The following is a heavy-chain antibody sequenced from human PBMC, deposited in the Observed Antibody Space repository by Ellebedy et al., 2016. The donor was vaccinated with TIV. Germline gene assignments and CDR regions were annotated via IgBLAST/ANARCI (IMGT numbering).Heavy chain of an antibody. CDR3: TRGPYYSDPSAPYAHY. D-gene: IGHD3-22*01. CDR1: GFTFSDYW. CDR2: VNSDGSST. V-gene: IGHV3-74*01. Sequence: GESLKISXAASGFTFSDYWMHWVRQAPGKGLVWVSRVNSDGSSTSYADSVKGRFTISRDNAKNTLHLQIHSLRAEDTAMYYCTRGPYYSDPSAPYAHYWGQGTLVTVSS. J-gene: IGHJ4*02.